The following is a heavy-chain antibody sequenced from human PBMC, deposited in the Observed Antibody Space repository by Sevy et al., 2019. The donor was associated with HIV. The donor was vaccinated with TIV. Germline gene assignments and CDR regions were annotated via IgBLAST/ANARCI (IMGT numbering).Heavy chain of an antibody. D-gene: IGHD3-22*01. J-gene: IGHJ4*02. CDR3: ARNRWPVDSSGYDY. CDR1: GYTFTGYY. Sequence: ASVKVSCKASGYTFTGYYMHWVRQAPGQGLEWMGWINPNSGGTNYAQKFQGRVTMTRDTSISTAYMELSRLRSDDTAVYYCARNRWPVDSSGYDYWGQGTLVTVSS. V-gene: IGHV1-2*02. CDR2: INPNSGGT.